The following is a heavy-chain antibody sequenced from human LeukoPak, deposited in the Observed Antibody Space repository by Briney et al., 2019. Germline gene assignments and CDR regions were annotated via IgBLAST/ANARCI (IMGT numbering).Heavy chain of an antibody. CDR1: GFTFSSYA. J-gene: IGHJ3*02. CDR3: VGVRFLEWLGDAFDI. V-gene: IGHV3-30-3*01. D-gene: IGHD3-3*01. Sequence: AGSLRLSCAASGFTFSSYAMHWVRQAPGKGLEWVAVISYDGSNKYYADSVKGRFTISRDNSKNTLYLQMNSLRAEDTAVYYCVGVRFLEWLGDAFDIWGQGTMVTVSS. CDR2: ISYDGSNK.